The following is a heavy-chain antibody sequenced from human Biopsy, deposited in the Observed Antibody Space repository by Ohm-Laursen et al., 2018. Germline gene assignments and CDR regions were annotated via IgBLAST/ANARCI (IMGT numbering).Heavy chain of an antibody. J-gene: IGHJ4*02. D-gene: IGHD2-2*02. Sequence: SLRLSCAAPGFSFDNYAMNWVRQAPGKGLEWVSTISGSGGSTYYADSVKGRFTISRDASKNTLYLLMNSLRAEDTAMYYCAKGGYCTTTNCYMDVDYWGQGTLVTVSS. CDR1: GFSFDNYA. CDR2: ISGSGGST. CDR3: AKGGYCTTTNCYMDVDY. V-gene: IGHV3-23*01.